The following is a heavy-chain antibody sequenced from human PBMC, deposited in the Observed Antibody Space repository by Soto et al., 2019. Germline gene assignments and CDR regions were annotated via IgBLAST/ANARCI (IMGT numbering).Heavy chain of an antibody. D-gene: IGHD3-10*01. CDR1: GGSISSGGYY. CDR2: IYHSGST. Sequence: SETLSLTCPVSGGSISSGGYYWSWIRQHPGKGLEYIGYIYHSGSTNYNPSLKSRVTISVDTSKNQFSLKLSSVTAADTAVYYCARGGRTIPRAMVRGVLRDWFDPWGQGTLVTVSS. CDR3: ARGGRTIPRAMVRGVLRDWFDP. J-gene: IGHJ5*02. V-gene: IGHV4-31*03.